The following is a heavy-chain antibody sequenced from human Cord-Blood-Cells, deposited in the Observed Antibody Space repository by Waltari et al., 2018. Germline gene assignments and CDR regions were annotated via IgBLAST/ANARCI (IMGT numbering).Heavy chain of an antibody. V-gene: IGHV1-2*02. Sequence: QVQLVQSGAEVKKPGASVKVSCKASGYTFTGYYMHWVRQAPGQGLEWMGWIKPNSSGTNYAQKFQGRVTMTRDTSINTAYMELSRLRSDDTAVYYCARDNWGGIFFDYWGQGTLVTVSS. CDR1: GYTFTGYY. D-gene: IGHD7-27*01. CDR2: IKPNSSGT. J-gene: IGHJ4*02. CDR3: ARDNWGGIFFDY.